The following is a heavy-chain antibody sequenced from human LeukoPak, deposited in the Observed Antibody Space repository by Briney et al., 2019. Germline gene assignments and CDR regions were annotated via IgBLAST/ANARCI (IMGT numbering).Heavy chain of an antibody. CDR3: AKGAVGKSESSGYPPHFDY. J-gene: IGHJ4*02. CDR1: GYTFTGYY. Sequence: GASVKVSCKASGYTFTGYYMHWVRQAPGQGLEWMGWINPNSGGTNYAQKFQGRVTMTRDTSISTAYMELSRLRSDDTAVYYCAKGAVGKSESSGYPPHFDYWGQGTLVTVSS. CDR2: INPNSGGT. D-gene: IGHD3-22*01. V-gene: IGHV1-2*02.